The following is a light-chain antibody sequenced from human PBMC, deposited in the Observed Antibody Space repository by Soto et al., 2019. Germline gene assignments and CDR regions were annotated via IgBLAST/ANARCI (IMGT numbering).Light chain of an antibody. CDR3: HQYNFWPT. J-gene: IGKJ1*01. Sequence: EIVMTQSPATLAVSPCERATLSCRASQSVSSNLAWYQQKPGQSPRLLIYGTSTRATGIPARFSGSGSGTEFTLTISSLQSEDFAVYYCHQYNFWPTFGQGTKVDIK. CDR2: GTS. V-gene: IGKV3-15*01. CDR1: QSVSSN.